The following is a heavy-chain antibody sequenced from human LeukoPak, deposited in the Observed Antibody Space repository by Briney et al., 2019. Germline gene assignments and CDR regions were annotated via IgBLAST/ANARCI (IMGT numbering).Heavy chain of an antibody. J-gene: IGHJ6*02. CDR2: INHSGST. CDR3: ARRTDYDILTGYGPPANYYYHYYGMDV. V-gene: IGHV4-34*01. Sequence: SETLSLTCAVYGGSFSGYYWSWIRQPPGKGLEWIGEINHSGSTNYNPSLKSRVTISVDTSKNQFSLKLSSVTAADTAVYYCARRTDYDILTGYGPPANYYYHYYGMDVWGQGTTVTVSS. CDR1: GGSFSGYY. D-gene: IGHD3-9*01.